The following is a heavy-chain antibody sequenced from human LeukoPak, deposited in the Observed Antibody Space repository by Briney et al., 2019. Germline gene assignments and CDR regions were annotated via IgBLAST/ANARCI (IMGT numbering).Heavy chain of an antibody. CDR2: INPKNGGT. CDR3: ARDGYGGNSFDY. V-gene: IGHV1-2*02. D-gene: IGHD4-23*01. CDR1: GYTFPGHH. J-gene: IGHJ4*02. Sequence: ASVKVSCKASGYTFPGHHIHWVRQAPGQGLEWMGWINPKNGGTNYAQKFQGRVTMTRDTSINTAFMELSRLNSDDTAVYFCARDGYGGNSFDYWGQGALVTVSS.